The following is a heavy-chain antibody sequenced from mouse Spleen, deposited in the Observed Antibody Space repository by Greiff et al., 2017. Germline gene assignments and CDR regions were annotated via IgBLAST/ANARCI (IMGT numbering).Heavy chain of an antibody. CDR2: ISYDGSN. J-gene: IGHJ3*01. CDR1: GYSITSGYY. CDR3: AKEPYYYDGSYGFAY. D-gene: IGHD1-1*01. V-gene: IGHV3-6*01. Sequence: EVKLVESGPGLVKPSQSLSLTCSVTGYSITSGYYWNWIRQFPGNKLEWMGYISYDGSNNYNPSLKNRISITRDTSKNQFFLKLNSVTTEDTATYYCAKEPYYYDGSYGFAYWGQGTLVTVSA.